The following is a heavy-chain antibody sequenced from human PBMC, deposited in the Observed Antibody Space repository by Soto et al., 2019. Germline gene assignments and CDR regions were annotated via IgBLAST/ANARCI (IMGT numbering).Heavy chain of an antibody. CDR2: IYYSGST. CDR3: ASGTGATAFDI. D-gene: IGHD1-26*01. V-gene: IGHV4-31*03. CDR1: GGSISSGGYY. Sequence: SETRSLTCTVSGGSISSGGYYLSWIRQHPGKGLEWIGYIYYSGSTYYNPSLKSRVTISVDTSKNQFSLKLSSVTAADTAVYYCASGTGATAFDIWGQGTMVTVSS. J-gene: IGHJ3*02.